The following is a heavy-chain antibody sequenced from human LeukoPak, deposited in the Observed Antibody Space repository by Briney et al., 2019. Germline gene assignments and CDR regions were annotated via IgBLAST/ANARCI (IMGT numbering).Heavy chain of an antibody. J-gene: IGHJ5*02. CDR1: GYTFTSYD. CDR3: ARASTSQWLNPFDP. V-gene: IGHV1-8*01. Sequence: ASVKVSCKASGYTFTSYDINWVRQATGQGLEWMGWMNPNSGNTGYAQKFQGRVTMTRNTSISTAYMELSSLRSDDTAVYYCARASTSQWLNPFDPWGQGTLVTVSS. CDR2: MNPNSGNT. D-gene: IGHD6-19*01.